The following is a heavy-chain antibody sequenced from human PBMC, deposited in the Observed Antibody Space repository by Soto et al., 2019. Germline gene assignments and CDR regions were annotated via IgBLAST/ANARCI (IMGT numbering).Heavy chain of an antibody. Sequence: ASETLSLTCTVSGGSISSSSYYWGWIRQPPGKGLEWIGSIYYSGSTYYNPSLKSRVTISVDTSKNQFSLKLSSVTAADTAVYYCAKGGSGSYSNAFDIWGQGTXVTVSS. V-gene: IGHV4-39*01. J-gene: IGHJ3*02. CDR3: AKGGSGSYSNAFDI. CDR2: IYYSGST. CDR1: GGSISSSSYY. D-gene: IGHD3-10*01.